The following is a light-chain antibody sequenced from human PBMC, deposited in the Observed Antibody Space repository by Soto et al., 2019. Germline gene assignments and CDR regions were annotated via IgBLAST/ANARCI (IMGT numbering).Light chain of an antibody. CDR1: QSVGSAY. J-gene: IGKJ1*01. V-gene: IGKV3-20*01. Sequence: EIVLTQSPGTLSLSPGERATLSCRASQSVGSAYLAWYQHKPGQAPRLLIYGASSRATGIAERISGSGSGTYFTLTISSLEPEDFAVYYCQQYAGSRWTCGQGTKV. CDR2: GAS. CDR3: QQYAGSRWT.